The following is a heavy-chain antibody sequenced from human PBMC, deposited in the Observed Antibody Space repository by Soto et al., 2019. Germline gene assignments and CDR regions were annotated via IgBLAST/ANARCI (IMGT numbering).Heavy chain of an antibody. CDR3: ARDLGTGTDY. J-gene: IGHJ4*02. D-gene: IGHD1-1*01. Sequence: QVQLQESGPGLVKPSGTLSLTCAVSGDSITNSNWWSWVRQAPGKGLEWIGEIYHSGATTYNPSLKNRVTISVDPSNNHFSLKLTSVTAADTAVYFCARDLGTGTDYWGQGTLVTVAS. CDR2: IYHSGAT. CDR1: GDSITNSNW. V-gene: IGHV4-4*02.